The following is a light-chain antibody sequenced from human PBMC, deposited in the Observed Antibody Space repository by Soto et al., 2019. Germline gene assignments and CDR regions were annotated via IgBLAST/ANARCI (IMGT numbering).Light chain of an antibody. CDR3: QPYYNTPLT. J-gene: IGKJ4*01. CDR2: WAS. V-gene: IGKV4-1*01. Sequence: DIVMTQSPDSLAVSLGERATINCKSSQSVLYSSNNRNYVAWYQQKPGQPPKLLIYWASTRESGVPDRFSGRGSGTDFTLTISSLQAEDVAVYDFQPYYNTPLTFGGGTKVEIK. CDR1: QSVLYSSNNRNY.